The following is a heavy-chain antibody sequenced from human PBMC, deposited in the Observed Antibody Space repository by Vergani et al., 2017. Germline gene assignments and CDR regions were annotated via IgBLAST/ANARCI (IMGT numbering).Heavy chain of an antibody. CDR3: AKDMGRYCSGGSCDAGYYYYYGMDV. CDR2: ISWDGGST. Sequence: EVQLVESGGVVVQPGGSLRLSCAASGFTFDDYAMHWVRQAPGKGLEWVSLISWDGGSTYYADSVKGRFTISRDNSKNSLYLQMNSLRAEDTALYYCAKDMGRYCSGGSCDAGYYYYYGMDVWGQGTTVTVSS. V-gene: IGHV3-43D*04. CDR1: GFTFDDYA. J-gene: IGHJ6*02. D-gene: IGHD2-15*01.